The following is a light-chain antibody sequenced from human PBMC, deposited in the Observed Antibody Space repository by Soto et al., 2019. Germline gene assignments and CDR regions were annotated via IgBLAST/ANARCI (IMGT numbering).Light chain of an antibody. J-gene: IGKJ4*01. V-gene: IGKV3-15*01. CDR1: QSASSN. CDR3: QQYNSWPAHT. Sequence: EIVMTQSPATLSVSPGEIATLSCRASQSASSNLAWYQQKPVRAPRLLIYAASTRATGIRARFSSSGSGTEITLTISRLQSEDFAVYSCQQYNSWPAHTLGGGTKVDIK. CDR2: AAS.